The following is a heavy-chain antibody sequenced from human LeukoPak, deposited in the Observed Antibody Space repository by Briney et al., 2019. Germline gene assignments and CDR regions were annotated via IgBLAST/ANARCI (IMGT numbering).Heavy chain of an antibody. J-gene: IGHJ4*02. Sequence: ASVKVSCKASGYTFTSYDINWVRQAPGQGLEWMGWMNPNSGNTGYAQKFQGRVTMTRNTSISTAYMELSSLRSEDTAVYYCARTTYYYGSGSYKGPDYWGQGTLVTVSS. D-gene: IGHD3-10*01. CDR1: GYTFTSYD. V-gene: IGHV1-8*01. CDR2: MNPNSGNT. CDR3: ARTTYYYGSGSYKGPDY.